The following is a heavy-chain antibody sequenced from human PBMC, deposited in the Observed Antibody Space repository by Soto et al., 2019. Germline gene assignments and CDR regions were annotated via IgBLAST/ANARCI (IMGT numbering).Heavy chain of an antibody. Sequence: QVQLQQSGPGLVKPSQTLSLTCAISGDSVSSNSAAWNWIRQSPSRGLEWLGRTYYRSKWYNDYAVSVKSRITINPDTSKNQFSLQLNSVTPEDTAVYYCARATIISGSPRSYYYGMDVWGQGTTVTVSS. V-gene: IGHV6-1*01. CDR1: GDSVSSNSAA. J-gene: IGHJ6*02. D-gene: IGHD1-26*01. CDR3: ARATIISGSPRSYYYGMDV. CDR2: TYYRSKWYN.